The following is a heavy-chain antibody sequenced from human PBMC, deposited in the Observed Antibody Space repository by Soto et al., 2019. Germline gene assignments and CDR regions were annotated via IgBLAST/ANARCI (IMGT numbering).Heavy chain of an antibody. D-gene: IGHD2-15*01. V-gene: IGHV4-61*01. CDR3: AGGGGKPTLDNWFDP. CDR2: IYYSGST. CDR1: GGSVSSGSYY. J-gene: IGHJ5*02. Sequence: SETLSLTCTVSGGSVSSGSYYWSWIRQPPGKGLEWIGYIYYSGSTDYNPSLKSRVTISVDTSKNQFSLKLSSVTAADTAVYYCAGGGGKPTLDNWFDPWGQRTLVPVSS.